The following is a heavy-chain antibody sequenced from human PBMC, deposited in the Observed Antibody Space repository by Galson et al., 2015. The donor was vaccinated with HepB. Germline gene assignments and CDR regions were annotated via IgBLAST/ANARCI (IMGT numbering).Heavy chain of an antibody. J-gene: IGHJ4*02. V-gene: IGHV3-66*01. CDR1: GFTVSSNY. CDR2: IYSGGST. CDR3: ATVPLSYSSTYYFDY. Sequence: SLRLSCAASGFTVSSNYVSWVRQAPGKGLEWVSVIYSGGSTYYADSVKGRFTISRDNSKNTLYLQMNSLRAEDTAVYYCATVPLSYSSTYYFDYWGQGTLVTVSS. D-gene: IGHD6-19*01.